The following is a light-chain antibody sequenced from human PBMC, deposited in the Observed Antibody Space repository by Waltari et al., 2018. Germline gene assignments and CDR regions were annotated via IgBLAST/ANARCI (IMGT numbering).Light chain of an antibody. J-gene: IGLJ3*02. CDR3: QCYDSSLSGSV. V-gene: IGLV1-40*01. CDR1: SSNIGAGYA. CDR2: GNT. Sequence: QSVLTQPPSVSGAPGQRVTISCTGTSSNIGAGYAVHWYQQLPGTAPKLPIYGNTNRPSGVPDRFSGSKSGTSASLAITGLQAEDEADYYCQCYDSSLSGSVFGGGTKLTVL.